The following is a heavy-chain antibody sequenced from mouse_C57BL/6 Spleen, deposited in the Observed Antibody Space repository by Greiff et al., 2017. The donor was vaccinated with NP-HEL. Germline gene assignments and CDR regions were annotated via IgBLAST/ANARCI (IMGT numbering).Heavy chain of an antibody. CDR3: ARHYGSSFYAMDY. J-gene: IGHJ4*01. CDR1: GFTFTDYY. Sequence: EVQLQESGGGLVQPGGSLSLSCAASGFTFTDYYMSWVRQPPGKALEWLGFIRNKANGYTTEYSASVKGRFTISRDNSQSILYLQMNALRAEDSATYYCARHYGSSFYAMDYWGQGTSVTVSS. D-gene: IGHD1-1*01. V-gene: IGHV7-3*01. CDR2: IRNKANGYTT.